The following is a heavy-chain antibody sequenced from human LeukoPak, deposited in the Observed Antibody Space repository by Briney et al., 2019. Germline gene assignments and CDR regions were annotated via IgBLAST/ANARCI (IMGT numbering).Heavy chain of an antibody. J-gene: IGHJ4*02. CDR2: ISFDGAKI. Sequence: PGRSLRLSCTASGFPFSNYAMNWVRQTPGKGLEWVALISFDGAKIYYADSVKGRFTISRDNSKNTLFLQINSLTVEDTAVYYCARDPAKGAATYFDYWGQGTLVTVSS. V-gene: IGHV3-30*04. CDR3: ARDPAKGAATYFDY. D-gene: IGHD2-15*01. CDR1: GFPFSNYA.